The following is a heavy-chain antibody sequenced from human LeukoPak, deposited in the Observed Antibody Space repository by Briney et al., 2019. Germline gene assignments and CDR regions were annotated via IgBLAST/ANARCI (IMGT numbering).Heavy chain of an antibody. CDR3: ARNMGHRLVGATNYFDY. CDR1: GYTFTSYD. D-gene: IGHD1-26*01. V-gene: IGHV1-2*02. CDR2: INPNSGGT. J-gene: IGHJ4*02. Sequence: ASVKVSCKASGYTFTSYDINWVRQATGQGLEWMGWINPNSGGTNYAQKFQGRVTMTRDTSISTAYMELSRLRSDDTAVYYCARNMGHRLVGATNYFDYWDQGTLVTVSS.